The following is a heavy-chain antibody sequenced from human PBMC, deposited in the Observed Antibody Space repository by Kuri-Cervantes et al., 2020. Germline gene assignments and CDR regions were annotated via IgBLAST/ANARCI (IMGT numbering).Heavy chain of an antibody. Sequence: GGSLRLSCAASGLSFSDYYMNWIRQAPGKGLEWVSYISGSGITIYYADSVKGRFTISRDNAKNSLYLQMNSLRAEDTALYYCAKDIEVGFDYYYGMDVWGQGTTVTVSS. CDR3: AKDIEVGFDYYYGMDV. V-gene: IGHV3-11*01. J-gene: IGHJ6*02. CDR1: GLSFSDYY. CDR2: ISGSGITI. D-gene: IGHD2-15*01.